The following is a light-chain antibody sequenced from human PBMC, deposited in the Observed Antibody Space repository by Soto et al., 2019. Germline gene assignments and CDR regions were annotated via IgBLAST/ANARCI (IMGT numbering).Light chain of an antibody. J-gene: IGKJ2*01. Sequence: DIVMTQSPLSLPVTPGEPASISCRSSQSLLHSNGYTFLDWYLQKPGQSPQLLIYLGSNRASGVPDRFSGSGSGANFTLKISRVEAEDVGVYYCMRALPIPHIVGQGTKLEIK. CDR2: LGS. CDR1: QSLLHSNGYTF. V-gene: IGKV2-28*01. CDR3: MRALPIPHI.